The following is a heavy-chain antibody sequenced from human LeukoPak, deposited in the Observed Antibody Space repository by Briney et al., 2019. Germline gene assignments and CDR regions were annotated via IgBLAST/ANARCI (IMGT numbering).Heavy chain of an antibody. V-gene: IGHV3-30*01. J-gene: IGHJ6*03. D-gene: IGHD1-14*01. CDR2: ISYDGSNK. CDR1: GFIFSNYA. CDR3: AREITLYSYYYMDV. Sequence: GGSLRLSCTASGFIFSNYAMHWVRQAPGKGLEWVAVISYDGSNKYCAHSVKGRFTISRDNSRNTLYLQMNSLRAEDTAVYYCAREITLYSYYYMDVWGKGTTVTVSS.